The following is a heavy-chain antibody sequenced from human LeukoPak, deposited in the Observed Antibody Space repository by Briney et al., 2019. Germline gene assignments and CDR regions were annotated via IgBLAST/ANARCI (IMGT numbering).Heavy chain of an antibody. J-gene: IGHJ4*02. CDR3: ANPGIAVAGTGY. Sequence: GRSLRLSCVASGFIFSSYAMHWVRQAPGKGLEWVAVISYDGSNKYYADSVKGRFTISRDNSKNTLYLQMNSLRAEDTAVYYCANPGIAVAGTGYWGQGTLVTVSS. CDR2: ISYDGSNK. D-gene: IGHD6-19*01. V-gene: IGHV3-30-3*01. CDR1: GFIFSSYA.